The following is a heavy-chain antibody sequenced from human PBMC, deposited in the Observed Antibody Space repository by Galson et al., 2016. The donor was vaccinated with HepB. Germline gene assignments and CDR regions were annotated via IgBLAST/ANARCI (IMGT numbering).Heavy chain of an antibody. CDR1: GYRFTNYW. D-gene: IGHD2/OR15-2a*01. J-gene: IGHJ4*02. CDR3: SKALDGTFYFDK. CDR2: MYVGPSIT. V-gene: IGHV5-51*01. Sequence: QSGAEVTKPGESLKISCKDSGYRFTNYWIGWVRQMPGKGLEWMGIMYVGPSITRYSPSFQGQVTMSADKTINTAYLQWSSLKASDTAMYYCSKALDGTFYFDKWGQGTLVTVSS.